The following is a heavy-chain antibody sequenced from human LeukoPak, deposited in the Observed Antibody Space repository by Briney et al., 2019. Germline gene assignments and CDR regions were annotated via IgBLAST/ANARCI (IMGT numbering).Heavy chain of an antibody. J-gene: IGHJ3*02. CDR1: GYTFTGYY. D-gene: IGHD2-21*01. CDR3: ARAIVVADAFDI. V-gene: IGHV1-2*02. Sequence: ASVKVSCKASGYTFTGYYMHWVRQAPGQGLKWMGWINPNSGGTNYAQKFQGRVTITRNTSISTAYMELSSLRSEDTAVYYCARAIVVADAFDIWGQGTMVTVSS. CDR2: INPNSGGT.